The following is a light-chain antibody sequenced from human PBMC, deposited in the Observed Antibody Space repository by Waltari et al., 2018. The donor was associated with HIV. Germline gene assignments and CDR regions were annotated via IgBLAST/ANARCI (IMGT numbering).Light chain of an antibody. V-gene: IGLV3-25*03. Sequence: SYDLTQAPSVSVTPGQTAKIHCSGDALSRHFVSWYRQKPGQAPMMIIFQDVQRPSGIPARFSASTSGTIATLTISEVQAEDEADYYCQSAHNSHTIFGGGTKLTVL. J-gene: IGLJ2*01. CDR2: QDV. CDR3: QSAHNSHTI. CDR1: ALSRHF.